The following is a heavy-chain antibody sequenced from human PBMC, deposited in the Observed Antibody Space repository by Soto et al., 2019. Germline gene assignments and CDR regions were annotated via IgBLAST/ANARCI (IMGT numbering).Heavy chain of an antibody. CDR1: GGTFSSYA. D-gene: IGHD2-2*01. Sequence: QVQLVQSGAEVKKPGSSVKVSCKASGGTFSSYAISWVRQAPGQGLEWMGGIIPIFGTANYAQKFQGRVTFTADASTSTAYMELSSLRSEDTAVYSCARHVPAAGYYYGIDVWGQGTTVTVSS. CDR2: IIPIFGTA. CDR3: ARHVPAAGYYYGIDV. V-gene: IGHV1-69*12. J-gene: IGHJ6*02.